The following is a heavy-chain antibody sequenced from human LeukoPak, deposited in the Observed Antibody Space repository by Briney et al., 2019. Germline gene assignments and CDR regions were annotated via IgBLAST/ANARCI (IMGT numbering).Heavy chain of an antibody. J-gene: IGHJ5*02. CDR3: ARAQPTETYYDFWSGYSAPGWFDP. CDR1: GFTFSSYS. V-gene: IGHV3-21*01. Sequence: GGSLRLSCAASGFTFSSYSMKWVRQAPGKGLEWVSSISRSSSYIYYADSVKGRFIISRDNAKNSLYLQMNSLRAEDTAMYYCARAQPTETYYDFWSGYSAPGWFDPWGQGTLVTVSS. D-gene: IGHD3-3*01. CDR2: ISRSSSYI.